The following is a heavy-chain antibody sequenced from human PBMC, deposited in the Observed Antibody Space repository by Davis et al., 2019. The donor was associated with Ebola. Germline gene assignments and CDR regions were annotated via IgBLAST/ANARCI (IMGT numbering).Heavy chain of an antibody. V-gene: IGHV1-2*02. CDR3: ARGAQQPGAADY. CDR2: INPNSGGT. D-gene: IGHD6-13*01. Sequence: AASVKVSCKASGYTFIGYYMHWVRQAPGQGLEWMGWINPNSGGTNYAQNFQGRVTMTRDTSISTAYMELSSLRSEDTAVYYCARGAQQPGAADYWGQGTLVTVSS. CDR1: GYTFIGYY. J-gene: IGHJ4*02.